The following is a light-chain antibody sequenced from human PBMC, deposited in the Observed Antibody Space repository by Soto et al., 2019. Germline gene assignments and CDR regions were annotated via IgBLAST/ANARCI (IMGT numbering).Light chain of an antibody. Sequence: EIVMTQSPATLSVSPGERATLSCRASQSVSSNLAWYQQKPGQAPRLLIYGASTRATGIPARFSGSGSGTEFTLSICSLQSEDFVVYYCQQYNNWLALTFGGGTKVEIK. CDR2: GAS. J-gene: IGKJ4*01. CDR3: QQYNNWLALT. CDR1: QSVSSN. V-gene: IGKV3-15*01.